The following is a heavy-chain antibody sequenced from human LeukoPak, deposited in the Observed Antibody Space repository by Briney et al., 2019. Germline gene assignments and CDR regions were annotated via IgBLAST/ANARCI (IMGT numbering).Heavy chain of an antibody. CDR2: ISSSSSYI. V-gene: IGHV3-21*01. J-gene: IGHJ4*02. CDR1: GFTFSSYS. CDR3: AREGVIRYFDWLLDF. Sequence: GGSLRLSCAASGFTFSSYSMNWVRQAPGKGLEWVSSISSSSSYIYYADSVKGRFTISRDNAKNSLYLQMNSLRAEDTAVYYCAREGVIRYFDWLLDFRGQGTLVTVSS. D-gene: IGHD3-9*01.